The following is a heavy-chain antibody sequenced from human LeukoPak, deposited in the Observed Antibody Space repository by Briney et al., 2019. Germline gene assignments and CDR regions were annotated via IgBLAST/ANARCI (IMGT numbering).Heavy chain of an antibody. CDR2: IYYSGST. CDR3: ARVPSSSSWYFYYGMDV. Sequence: PSETLSLTCAVYGGSSTGYYWSWIRQPPGKGLEWIGYIYYSGSTNYNPSLKSRVTISVDTSKNQFSLKLSSVTAADTAVYYCARVPSSSSWYFYYGMDVWGQGTTVTVSS. D-gene: IGHD6-13*01. V-gene: IGHV4-59*01. CDR1: GGSSTGYY. J-gene: IGHJ6*02.